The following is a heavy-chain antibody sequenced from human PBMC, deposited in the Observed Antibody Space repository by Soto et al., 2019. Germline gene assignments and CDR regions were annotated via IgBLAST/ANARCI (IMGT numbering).Heavy chain of an antibody. D-gene: IGHD5-18*01. J-gene: IGHJ4*02. CDR2: INAGNGNT. CDR3: ALGYGHSYGYYFDY. V-gene: IGHV1-3*01. Sequence: QVQLVQSGAEVKKPGASVKVSCKASGYTFTSYAMHWVRQAPGQRLEWMGWINAGNGNTKYSQKFQGRVTITRDTSASTAYMELSSLRSEDTAVYYCALGYGHSYGYYFDYWGQGTLVTVSS. CDR1: GYTFTSYA.